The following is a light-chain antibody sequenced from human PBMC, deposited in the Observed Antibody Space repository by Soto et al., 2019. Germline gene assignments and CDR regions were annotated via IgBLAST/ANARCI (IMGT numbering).Light chain of an antibody. J-gene: IGLJ1*01. V-gene: IGLV2-14*01. CDR1: SSDIGAYNY. Sequence: QSVLTQPASVSRSPGQSITISCTGSSSDIGAYNYVSWFQQYPGKAPKLIISEVSNRPSGVSNRFSGSKSGTAASLTISGHQTEDEADYFCFSFTTDWTHVFGTGTKLTVL. CDR2: EVS. CDR3: FSFTTDWTHV.